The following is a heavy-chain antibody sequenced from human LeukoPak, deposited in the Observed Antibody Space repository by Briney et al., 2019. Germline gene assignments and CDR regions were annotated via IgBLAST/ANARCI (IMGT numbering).Heavy chain of an antibody. CDR1: GGSISSYY. CDR3: ARQMNTVTADY. D-gene: IGHD4-17*01. CDR2: IYYSGST. J-gene: IGHJ4*02. Sequence: SETLSLTCTVSGGSISSYYWSWIRQPPGKGLEWIGYIYYSGSTNYNPSLKSRVTISVDTSKNQFSLRLSSVTAADTAVYYCARQMNTVTADYWGQGILVTVSS. V-gene: IGHV4-59*08.